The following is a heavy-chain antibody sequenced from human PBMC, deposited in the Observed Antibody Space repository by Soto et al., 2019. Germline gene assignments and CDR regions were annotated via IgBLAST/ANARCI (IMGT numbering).Heavy chain of an antibody. V-gene: IGHV3-9*01. CDR3: GKDISPGGMDV. CDR2: IYYNSDRI. CDR1: GSTFQDYA. J-gene: IGHJ6*04. Sequence: EVQLVESGGGLVQPGGSLRLSCAGSGSTFQDYAVHWVRQAPGKGLEWVSGIYYNSDRIDYADSVKGRFTISRDNARNSLYPQMNSLRTEDTAFYYCGKDISPGGMDVWGRGILVTASS.